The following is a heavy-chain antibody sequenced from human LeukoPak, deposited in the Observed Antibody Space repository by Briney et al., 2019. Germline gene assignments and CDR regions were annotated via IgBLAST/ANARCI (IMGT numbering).Heavy chain of an antibody. CDR3: ARVDYYDSSGRYYHYMDV. CDR2: IYYSGST. CDR1: GGSISSSSYY. Sequence: SETLSLTCTVSGGSISSSSYYWGWIRQPPGKGLEWIGSIYYSGSTYYNPSLKSRVTISVDTSKNQFSLKLSSVTAADTAVYYCARVDYYDSSGRYYHYMDVWGKGTTVTVPS. J-gene: IGHJ6*03. V-gene: IGHV4-39*07. D-gene: IGHD3-22*01.